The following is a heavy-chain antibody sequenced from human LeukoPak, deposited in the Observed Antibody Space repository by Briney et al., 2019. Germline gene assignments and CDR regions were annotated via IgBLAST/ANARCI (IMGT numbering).Heavy chain of an antibody. CDR3: ASSRTVTKLYYYGMDV. J-gene: IGHJ6*02. CDR2: ISAYNGNT. D-gene: IGHD4-17*01. Sequence: ASVKVSCKASGYTFTSYGISWVRQAPGQGLEWMGWISAYNGNTNYAQKFQGRVTITADKSTSTAYMELSSLRSEDTAVYYCASSRTVTKLYYYGMDVWGQGTTVTVSS. CDR1: GYTFTSYG. V-gene: IGHV1-18*01.